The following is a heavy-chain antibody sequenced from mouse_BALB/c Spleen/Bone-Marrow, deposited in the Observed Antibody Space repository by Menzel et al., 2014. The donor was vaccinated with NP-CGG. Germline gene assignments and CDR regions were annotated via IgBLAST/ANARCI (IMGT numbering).Heavy chain of an antibody. D-gene: IGHD2-4*01. CDR2: INPSTGYT. Sequence: VQLQQSGAELAKPGASVKMSCKASGYTFTSYWMHWIKQRPGQGLEWIGYINPSTGYTEYNQTFKGKATLTAVKSSTTAYMQLSSLTSGDSAVYYCARDDYDAFAYWGQGTLVAVSA. CDR1: GYTFTSYW. J-gene: IGHJ3*01. CDR3: ARDDYDAFAY. V-gene: IGHV1-7*01.